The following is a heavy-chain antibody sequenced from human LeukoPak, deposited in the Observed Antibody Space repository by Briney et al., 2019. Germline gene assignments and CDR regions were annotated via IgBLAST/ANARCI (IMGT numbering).Heavy chain of an antibody. CDR2: IYHRGST. D-gene: IGHD1-26*01. Sequence: KTSETLSLTCTVSGYSISSGYYWGWIRPPPGKGLEWIGSIYHRGSTYYNPSLKSRVTISVDTSKNQLSLKMNSMAAADTSVYYCARHPTKWELRLSLDYWGQGILVTVSS. CDR1: GYSISSGYY. CDR3: ARHPTKWELRLSLDY. V-gene: IGHV4-38-2*02. J-gene: IGHJ4*02.